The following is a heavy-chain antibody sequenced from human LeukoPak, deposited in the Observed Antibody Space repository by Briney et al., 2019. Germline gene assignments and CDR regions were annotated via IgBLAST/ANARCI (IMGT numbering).Heavy chain of an antibody. V-gene: IGHV3-48*03. Sequence: GGSLRLSCAASGFTFSSYEMNWVRQAPGKGLEWVSYISSSGSTIYYADSVKGRFTISRDNSKNTLHLQMNSLRAEDTAVYYCAKDSEYYDSSGYYDYWGQGTLVTVSS. CDR3: AKDSEYYDSSGYYDY. D-gene: IGHD3-22*01. CDR2: ISSSGSTI. J-gene: IGHJ4*02. CDR1: GFTFSSYE.